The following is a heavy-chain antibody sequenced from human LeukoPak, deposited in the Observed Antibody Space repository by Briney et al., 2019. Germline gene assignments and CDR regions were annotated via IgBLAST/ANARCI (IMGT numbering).Heavy chain of an antibody. CDR2: IYYSGST. V-gene: IGHV4-31*03. D-gene: IGHD3-22*01. CDR3: ARLSYDSSGYLDY. CDR1: GGSISSGGYY. Sequence: SQTLSLTCTVSGGSISSGGYYWSRIRQHPGKGLEWIGYIYYSGSTYYNPSLKSRVTISIDTSKNQFSLKLSSVTAADTAVYYCARLSYDSSGYLDYWGQGTLVTVSS. J-gene: IGHJ4*02.